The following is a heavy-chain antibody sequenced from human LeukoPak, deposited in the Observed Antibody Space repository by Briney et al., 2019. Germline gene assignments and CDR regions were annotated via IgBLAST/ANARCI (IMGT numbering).Heavy chain of an antibody. CDR2: INPNSGGT. D-gene: IGHD6-13*01. V-gene: IGHV1-2*02. CDR3: ARSGIDGPYSSSWHFDY. J-gene: IGHJ4*02. Sequence: ASVKVSCKASGYTFTGYYMHWVRQAPGQGLEWMGWINPNSGGTNYAQKFQGRVTMTRDTSISTAYMELSRLRSDDTAVYYCARSGIDGPYSSSWHFDYWGQGTLVTVSS. CDR1: GYTFTGYY.